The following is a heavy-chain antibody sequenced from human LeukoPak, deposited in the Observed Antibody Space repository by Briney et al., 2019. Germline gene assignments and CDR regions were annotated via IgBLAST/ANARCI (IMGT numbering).Heavy chain of an antibody. CDR2: INSDGSST. D-gene: IGHD3-10*01. Sequence: GGPLRLSCAASGFTFSSYWMHWVRQAPGRGLVWVSRINSDGSSTSYADSVKGRFTISRDNAKNTLYLQMDSLRAEDTAVYYCAKADVEIRGIMGYYYCYMDVWGKGTTVTISS. V-gene: IGHV3-74*01. CDR1: GFTFSSYW. CDR3: AKADVEIRGIMGYYYCYMDV. J-gene: IGHJ6*03.